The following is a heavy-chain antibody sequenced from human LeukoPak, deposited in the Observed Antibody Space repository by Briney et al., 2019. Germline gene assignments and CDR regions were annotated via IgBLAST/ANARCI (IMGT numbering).Heavy chain of an antibody. Sequence: PGGSLRLSCAASGFTFSSYAMNWIRQAPGKGLECISAISGSGDSTHYADSVKGRFTTSRDNSKNTLYLQMNSLRAEDTAVYYCARNVSGQYFDIWGRGTLVTVSS. CDR1: GFTFSSYA. CDR3: ARNVSGQYFDI. J-gene: IGHJ2*01. V-gene: IGHV3-23*01. D-gene: IGHD2/OR15-2a*01. CDR2: ISGSGDST.